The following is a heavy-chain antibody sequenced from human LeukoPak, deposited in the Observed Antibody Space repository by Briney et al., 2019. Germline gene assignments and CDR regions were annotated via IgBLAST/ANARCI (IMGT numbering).Heavy chain of an antibody. D-gene: IGHD1-1*01. CDR2: INAHNGNT. J-gene: IGHJ6*03. CDR1: GYTFTGYY. Sequence: EASVKVSCKASGYTFTGYYMHWVRQAPGQGLEWMGWINAHNGNTNYAEKLQGRVTMTTDTSTSTAYMELRSLRSDDTAVYYCAREGTLNMDVWGKGTTVTISS. V-gene: IGHV1-18*04. CDR3: AREGTLNMDV.